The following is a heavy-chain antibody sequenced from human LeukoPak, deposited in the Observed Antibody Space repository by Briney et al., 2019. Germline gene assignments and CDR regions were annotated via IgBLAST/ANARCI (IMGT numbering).Heavy chain of an antibody. Sequence: GGSLTLSCAASGFPFSSYTMNWVRQAPGKGLEWVSYIRSSGSTRYYADSVKGRFTISRDNAKNSLYLQMNSLRGEDTAVYYCARVLPPNMHIFQYYGMDVWGQGTTVTVSS. D-gene: IGHD3-16*01. V-gene: IGHV3-48*04. CDR1: GFPFSSYT. CDR2: IRSSGSTR. CDR3: ARVLPPNMHIFQYYGMDV. J-gene: IGHJ6*01.